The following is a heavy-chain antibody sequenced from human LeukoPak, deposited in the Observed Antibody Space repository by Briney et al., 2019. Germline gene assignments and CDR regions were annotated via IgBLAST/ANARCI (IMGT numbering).Heavy chain of an antibody. CDR3: AREPRTYYYDSSGTD. CDR1: GFTFSSYS. V-gene: IGHV3-21*01. Sequence: TGGSLRLSCAASGFTFSSYSMNWVRQAPGKGLEWVSSISSSSSYIYYADSVKGRFTISRDNPKNSLYLQMNSLRAEDTAVYYCAREPRTYYYDSSGTDWGQGTLVTVSS. J-gene: IGHJ4*02. D-gene: IGHD3-22*01. CDR2: ISSSSSYI.